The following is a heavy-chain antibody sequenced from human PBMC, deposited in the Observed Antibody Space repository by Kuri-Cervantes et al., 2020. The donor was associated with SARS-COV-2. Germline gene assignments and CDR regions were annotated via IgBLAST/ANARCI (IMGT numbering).Heavy chain of an antibody. CDR3: ASSPVAAPFGAFDI. CDR1: GLTFSSYA. D-gene: IGHD6-19*01. CDR2: ISYDGSNK. J-gene: IGHJ3*02. V-gene: IGHV3-30-3*01. Sequence: GESLKISCAASGLTFSSYAMHWVRQAPGKRLEWAAVISYDGSNKYYADSVKGRFTISRDNSKNTLYLQMNSLRAEDTAVYYCASSPVAAPFGAFDIWGQGTMVTRLL.